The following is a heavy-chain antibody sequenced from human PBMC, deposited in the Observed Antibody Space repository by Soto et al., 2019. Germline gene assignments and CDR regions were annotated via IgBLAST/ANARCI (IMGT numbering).Heavy chain of an antibody. Sequence: GGSLRLSCSASGFTFSSYAMHWVRQAPGKRLEYVSGVRGNGDPPFYADSVKGRFTISRDNSKNTLYLQMSSLSADDTAVYYCVKSRGGNNFDFFDWGQGALVTVSS. CDR2: VRGNGDPP. V-gene: IGHV3-64D*06. CDR1: GFTFSSYA. D-gene: IGHD5-12*01. J-gene: IGHJ4*02. CDR3: VKSRGGNNFDFFD.